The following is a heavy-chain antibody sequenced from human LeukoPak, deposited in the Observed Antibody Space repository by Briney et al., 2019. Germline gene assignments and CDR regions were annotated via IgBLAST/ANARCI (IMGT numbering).Heavy chain of an antibody. J-gene: IGHJ4*02. Sequence: GGSLRLSRAASGFTFSSYWMHWVRQAPGKGLEWVSGISWNSGSIGYADSVKGRFTISRDNAKNSLYLQMNSLRAEDTAVYYCARLSSSWYIRYFDYWGQGTLVTVSS. CDR3: ARLSSSWYIRYFDY. V-gene: IGHV3-74*01. CDR1: GFTFSSYW. CDR2: ISWNSGSI. D-gene: IGHD6-13*01.